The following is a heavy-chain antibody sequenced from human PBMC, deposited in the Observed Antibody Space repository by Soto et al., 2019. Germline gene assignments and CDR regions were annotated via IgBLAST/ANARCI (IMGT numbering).Heavy chain of an antibody. CDR2: VSGSGDTT. Sequence: GGSLRLSCAASGFSFRSYAMSWVRQAPGQGLEWVSAVSGSGDTTFYADSVKGRFTVSRDNSKNTLYLQMNSLRAEDTAVYYCARDDDRFNSGYGFSMYVWGKGTTVTVAS. J-gene: IGHJ6*04. D-gene: IGHD5-12*01. CDR1: GFSFRSYA. V-gene: IGHV3-23*01. CDR3: ARDDDRFNSGYGFSMYV.